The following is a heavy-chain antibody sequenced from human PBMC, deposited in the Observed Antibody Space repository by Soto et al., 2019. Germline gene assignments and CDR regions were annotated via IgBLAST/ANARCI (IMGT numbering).Heavy chain of an antibody. CDR2: ISWKSGSM. D-gene: IGHD3-9*01. V-gene: IGHV3-9*01. J-gene: IGHJ3*01. CDR3: AKDIYDILAGYSRGDGLDL. CDR1: GFKFDDYA. Sequence: EVQLVESGGDLVQPGRSLRLACTASGFKFDDYAMHWVRQAPGKGLEWVSGISWKSGSMNYADSVTGRFTICIDNAKNSLYLQMNSLRSEDTALYYCAKDIYDILAGYSRGDGLDLWGHGTMVTVSS.